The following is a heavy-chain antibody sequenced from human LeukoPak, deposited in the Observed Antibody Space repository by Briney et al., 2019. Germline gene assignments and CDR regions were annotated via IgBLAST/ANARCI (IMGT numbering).Heavy chain of an antibody. V-gene: IGHV4-39*07. CDR2: LYYSGST. CDR3: ARSRKLDERFYSSGATNWFDP. J-gene: IGHJ5*02. D-gene: IGHD3-22*01. Sequence: PSETLSLTCTVSGGSISSSTFYWGWIRQPPGKGLEWIGSLYYSGSTYYNPSLKSRVTISVDTSKNQFSLKLSSVTAADTAVYYCARSRKLDERFYSSGATNWFDPWGQGTLVTVSS. CDR1: GGSISSSTFY.